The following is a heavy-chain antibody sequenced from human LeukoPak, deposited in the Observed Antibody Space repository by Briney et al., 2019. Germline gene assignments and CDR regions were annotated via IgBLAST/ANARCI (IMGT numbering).Heavy chain of an antibody. J-gene: IGHJ4*02. CDR2: IKPDGREK. CDR3: ATMASNVFEY. CDR1: GSTLSNYW. Sequence: GGSLRLSCEASGSTLSNYWITWVRQAPGRGLEWVANIKPDGREKYYMPSVKGRFTISRDSAKNSFYLQMNSLRAEDTAVYYCATMASNVFEYWGQGTLVTVSS. V-gene: IGHV3-7*01. D-gene: IGHD5-24*01.